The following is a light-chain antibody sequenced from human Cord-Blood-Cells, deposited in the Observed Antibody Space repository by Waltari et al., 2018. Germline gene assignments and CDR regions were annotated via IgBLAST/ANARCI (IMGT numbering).Light chain of an antibody. CDR2: DAS. CDR1: QSVSSS. CDR3: QQRSNWPLT. Sequence: DIVLTPSPATLSLSPGERATLSCRASQSVSSSLAWYQQKHGQAPRLLIYDASNRATGIPARFSGSGYGTDFTLTISSLEPEDFAVYYCQQRSNWPLTFGGGTKVEIK. V-gene: IGKV3-11*01. J-gene: IGKJ4*01.